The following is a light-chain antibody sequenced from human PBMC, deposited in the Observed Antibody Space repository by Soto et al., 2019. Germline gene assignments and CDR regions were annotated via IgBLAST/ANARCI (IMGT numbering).Light chain of an antibody. V-gene: IGLV1-36*01. CDR2: YDD. J-gene: IGLJ2*01. CDR3: AAWDDSLNGRRV. CDR1: SSNIGNNA. Sequence: QSVLTQPPSVSEAPRQRVTISCSGSSSNIGNNAVNWYQQLPGKAPKLLIYYDDLLPSGVSDRFSGSKSGTSASLAISGLQSEDEADYYCAAWDDSLNGRRVFGGGTKLTVL.